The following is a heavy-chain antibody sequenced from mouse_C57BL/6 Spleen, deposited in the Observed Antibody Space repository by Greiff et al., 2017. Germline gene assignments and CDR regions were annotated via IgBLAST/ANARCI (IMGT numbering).Heavy chain of an antibody. J-gene: IGHJ4*01. Sequence: VQLKESGPELVKPGASVKISCKASGYSFTDYNMNWVKQSNGKSLEWIGVINPNYGTTSYNQKFKGKATLTVAHSSSTAYMQLNSLTSEDSAVYYRSRSDGNHYPYAMDYWGQGTSVTVSS. CDR1: GYSFTDYN. CDR3: SRSDGNHYPYAMDY. V-gene: IGHV1-39*01. CDR2: INPNYGTT. D-gene: IGHD2-1*01.